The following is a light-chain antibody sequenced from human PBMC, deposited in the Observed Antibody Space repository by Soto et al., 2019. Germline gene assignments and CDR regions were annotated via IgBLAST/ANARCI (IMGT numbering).Light chain of an antibody. V-gene: IGKV1-5*03. CDR2: KAA. Sequence: DIQMTQSPSTLSASVGDRVAITCRASDNIAPWVAWYQQKPGKAPKLLIYKAANLADEVPSRFAGSGSGTDFTPTVTRLQPDDFATYYCQHYNSFSRTFGQGTKVEV. CDR3: QHYNSFSRT. CDR1: DNIAPW. J-gene: IGKJ1*01.